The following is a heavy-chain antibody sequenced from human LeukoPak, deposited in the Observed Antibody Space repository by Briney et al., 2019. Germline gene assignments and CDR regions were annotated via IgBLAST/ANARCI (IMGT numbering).Heavy chain of an antibody. V-gene: IGHV4-59*01. CDR2: IYYSGST. D-gene: IGHD6-13*01. J-gene: IGHJ1*01. Sequence: PSEPLTSACTVSGVSTSSYYWSWIRQPPGKGLEWIGYIYYSGSTNYNPSLKSRVTISVDTSKNQFSLKLSSVTAADTAVYYCAIRIAADGHDYFQHRRHRNLVTVSS. CDR1: GVSTSSYY. CDR3: AIRIAADGHDYFQH.